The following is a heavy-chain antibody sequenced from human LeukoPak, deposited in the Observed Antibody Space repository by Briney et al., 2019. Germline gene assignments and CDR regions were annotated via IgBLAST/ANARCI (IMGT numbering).Heavy chain of an antibody. V-gene: IGHV3-23*01. CDR3: AKWSSSWYFGP. CDR1: GFTFSSYA. CDR2: ISGSGGST. J-gene: IGHJ4*02. D-gene: IGHD6-13*01. Sequence: GGSLRLSCAASGFTFSSYAMSWVRQAPGKGLEWVSAISGSGGSTYYADSVKGRFTISRDNSKNTLYLQMNSLGAEDTAVYYCAKWSSSWYFGPWGQGTLVTVSS.